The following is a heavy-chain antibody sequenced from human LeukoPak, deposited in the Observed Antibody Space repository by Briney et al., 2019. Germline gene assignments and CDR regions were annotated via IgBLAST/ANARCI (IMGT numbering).Heavy chain of an antibody. CDR1: GFTFSSYA. V-gene: IGHV3-23*01. D-gene: IGHD6-13*01. CDR3: AKDLFDSSSWYTSPPDY. CDR2: MSGSGYTA. J-gene: IGHJ4*02. Sequence: GGSLRLSCAASGFTFSSYALSWVRQAPGKGLEWVSLMSGSGYTADYADSVKGRFTISRDNSKNTLYLQMNSLRAEDTAVYYCAKDLFDSSSWYTSPPDYWGQGTLVTVSS.